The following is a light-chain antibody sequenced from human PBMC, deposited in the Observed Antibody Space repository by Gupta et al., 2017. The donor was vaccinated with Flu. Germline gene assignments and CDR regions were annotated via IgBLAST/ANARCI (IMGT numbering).Light chain of an antibody. Sequence: DIVMTQSPDSLAMSLGERATINCKSSQSVLDSSKNKNYLAWYQQKPGQPPKLLIYWASGRESGVPDRFSGSGSGTDFTLTISSLQTEDVAVYYCQHYSTTAQTFGQGTKVEIK. J-gene: IGKJ1*01. V-gene: IGKV4-1*01. CDR1: QSVLDSSKNKNY. CDR2: WAS. CDR3: QHYSTTAQT.